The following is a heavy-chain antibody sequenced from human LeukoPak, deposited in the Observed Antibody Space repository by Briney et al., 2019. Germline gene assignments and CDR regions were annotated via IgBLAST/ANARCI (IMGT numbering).Heavy chain of an antibody. CDR3: AHGRYGGYYYF. J-gene: IGHJ4*02. D-gene: IGHD3-22*01. CDR2: VSGSGDDT. Sequence: GGSLILSCAASGFTFSTFAMSWVRQAPGKGLEWVSSVSGSGDDTNHADSVESRFTVSRDNSKNTLYLHMNSLRAEDTAVYFCAHGRYGGYYYFWGQGALVTVSS. V-gene: IGHV3-23*01. CDR1: GFTFSTFA.